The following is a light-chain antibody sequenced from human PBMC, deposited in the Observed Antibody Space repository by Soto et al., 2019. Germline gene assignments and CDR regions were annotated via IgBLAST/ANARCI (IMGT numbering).Light chain of an antibody. CDR3: QQTHSTPVT. CDR2: AAT. J-gene: IGKJ5*01. Sequence: DILMTQSPSSLSASVGDRVTVTCRTSQNIYNYLNWYQQRPGKAPKLLIYAATSVQSGVPSRFSGSGSGTDFTLTISSLHPEDFATYYCQQTHSTPVTFGQGTRLDVK. CDR1: QNIYNY. V-gene: IGKV1-39*01.